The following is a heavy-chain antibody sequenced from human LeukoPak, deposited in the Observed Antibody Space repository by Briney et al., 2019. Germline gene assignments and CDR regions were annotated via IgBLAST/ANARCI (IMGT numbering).Heavy chain of an antibody. CDR2: ISWNSGSI. V-gene: IGHV3-9*01. CDR3: AKDQVGASLNLDY. J-gene: IGHJ4*02. D-gene: IGHD1-26*01. Sequence: GRSLRLSCAASGFTFDDYAMHWVRQAPGKGLEWVSGISWNSGSIGYADSVKGRFTISRDNSKNTLYLQMNSLRAEDTAVYYCAKDQVGASLNLDYWGQGTLVTVSS. CDR1: GFTFDDYA.